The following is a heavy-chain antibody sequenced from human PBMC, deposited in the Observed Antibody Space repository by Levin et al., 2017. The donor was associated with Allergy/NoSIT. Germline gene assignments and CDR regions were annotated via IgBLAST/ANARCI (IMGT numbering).Heavy chain of an antibody. CDR3: ARDQGSAGSLVDY. D-gene: IGHD1-26*01. J-gene: IGHJ4*02. CDR2: INSSGGST. CDR1: GYTFTSYY. Sequence: ASVKVSCKTSGYTFTSYYMHWVRQAPGKGLEWMGIINSSGGSTSYAQKFQGRVTMTRDTSTSTVYMELSSLRSEDTAVYYCARDQGSAGSLVDYWGQGTLVTVSS. V-gene: IGHV1-46*01.